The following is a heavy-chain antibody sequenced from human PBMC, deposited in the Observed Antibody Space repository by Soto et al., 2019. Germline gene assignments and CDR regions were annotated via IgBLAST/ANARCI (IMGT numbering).Heavy chain of an antibody. Sequence: ASVKLSCKASGYTFTSYDINWVRQATGQGLEWMGWMSPNSGNTSYAQKLQGRVTMTTDTSTSTAYMELRSLRSDDTAVYYCARDDCSGGSCYSGDAFDIWGQGTMVTVSS. CDR2: MSPNSGNT. CDR3: ARDDCSGGSCYSGDAFDI. J-gene: IGHJ3*02. D-gene: IGHD2-15*01. CDR1: GYTFTSYD. V-gene: IGHV1-18*01.